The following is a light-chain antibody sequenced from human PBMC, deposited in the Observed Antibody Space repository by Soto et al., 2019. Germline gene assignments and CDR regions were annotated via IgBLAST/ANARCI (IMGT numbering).Light chain of an antibody. Sequence: DIQLTQSPSFLSASVGDTVTITCRASQAISSYFAWYQQKPGKAPQLLIYASSTLQSGVPSRFSGKRSWTEFTLTISSLQPEDLATYHCQQLNSDPYTCGQGTKLEIK. CDR3: QQLNSDPYT. CDR2: ASS. J-gene: IGKJ2*01. CDR1: QAISSY. V-gene: IGKV1-9*01.